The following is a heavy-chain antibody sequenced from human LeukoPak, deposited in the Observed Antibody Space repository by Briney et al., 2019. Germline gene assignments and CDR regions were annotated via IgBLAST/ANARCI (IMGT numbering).Heavy chain of an antibody. CDR2: IYFSGST. Sequence: SETLSLTCTVSGGSISSYYWSWIRQPPGKGLECIGYIYFSGSTNNNPTLKSRVTISVDTSKNQFSLKLSSVTAADTAVYYCARLTGGGWYYFDYWGQGTLVTVSS. D-gene: IGHD6-19*01. CDR1: GGSISSYY. J-gene: IGHJ4*02. V-gene: IGHV4-59*01. CDR3: ARLTGGGWYYFDY.